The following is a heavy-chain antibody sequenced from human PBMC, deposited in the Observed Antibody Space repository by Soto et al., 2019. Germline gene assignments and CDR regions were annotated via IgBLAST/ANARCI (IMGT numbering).Heavy chain of an antibody. D-gene: IGHD3-16*01. CDR3: ARSRLNYDPRRHGNRFDP. V-gene: IGHV1-3*01. Sequence: GASVKVSCKASGYTFTSYAIHWVRQAPGQRLEWMGWINAGNGNTKYSQKFQGRVTITRDTSASTAYMELSSLRSEDTAVYYCARSRLNYDPRRHGNRFDPWGQGTLVTVSS. CDR2: INAGNGNT. J-gene: IGHJ5*02. CDR1: GYTFTSYA.